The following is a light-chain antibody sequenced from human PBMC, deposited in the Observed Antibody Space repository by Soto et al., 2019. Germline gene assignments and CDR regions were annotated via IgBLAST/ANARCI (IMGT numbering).Light chain of an antibody. CDR3: QQSYSTPRT. Sequence: DIPMTQSPSSLSASVGDRVTITCRASQSISSYLNWYQLKPGKAPKLLIYAASSLQSGVPSRFSGSGSGTDFTLTISSLQPEDFATYYCQQSYSTPRTFGQGTKVEIK. CDR1: QSISSY. J-gene: IGKJ1*01. CDR2: AAS. V-gene: IGKV1-39*01.